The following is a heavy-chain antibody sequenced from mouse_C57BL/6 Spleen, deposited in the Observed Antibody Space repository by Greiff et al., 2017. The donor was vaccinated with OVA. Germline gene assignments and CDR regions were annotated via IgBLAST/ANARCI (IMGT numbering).Heavy chain of an antibody. CDR1: GYTFTSYT. Sequence: QVQLQQSGAELARPGASVKMSCKASGYTFTSYTMPWVQQRPGQGLEWIGYINPSSGYTKYNQKFKGKATLTADKSSSTAYLQLSSLTSEDSDDYYCAARYYDDDDYFDYWGQGTTLTVSS. J-gene: IGHJ2*01. CDR3: AARYYDDDDYFDY. V-gene: IGHV1-4*01. CDR2: INPSSGYT. D-gene: IGHD2-4*01.